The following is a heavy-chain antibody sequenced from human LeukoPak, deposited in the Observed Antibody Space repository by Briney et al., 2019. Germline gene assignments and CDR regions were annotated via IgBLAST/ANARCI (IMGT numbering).Heavy chain of an antibody. Sequence: GGSLRLSCAASGFSFSSHWMSWVRQAPGKGLEWVANIKQDGSEKHYVDSVKSRFTVSRDNAKNSLYLQMNSLRADDTAVYYCARGFGITFWGQGTLVTVSS. CDR1: GFSFSSHW. D-gene: IGHD3-16*01. J-gene: IGHJ4*02. CDR3: ARGFGITF. CDR2: IKQDGSEK. V-gene: IGHV3-7*03.